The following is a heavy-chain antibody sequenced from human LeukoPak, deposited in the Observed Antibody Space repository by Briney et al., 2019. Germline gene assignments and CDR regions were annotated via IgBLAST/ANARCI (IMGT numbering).Heavy chain of an antibody. Sequence: SETLSLTCAVYGGSFSGYYWSWIRQPPGKGLEWIGEINHSGSTNYNPSLKSRVTISVDTSKNQFSLKLSSVTAADTAVYYCARGGDLGVLDYWGQGTLVTVSS. J-gene: IGHJ4*02. CDR3: ARGGDLGVLDY. CDR2: INHSGST. V-gene: IGHV4-34*01. CDR1: GGSFSGYY. D-gene: IGHD1-26*01.